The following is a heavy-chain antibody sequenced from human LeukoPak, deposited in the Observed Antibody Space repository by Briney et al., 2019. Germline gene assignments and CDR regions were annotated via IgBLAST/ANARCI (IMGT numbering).Heavy chain of an antibody. CDR1: GGSISSGGYY. V-gene: IGHV4-30-2*01. CDR2: IYHSGST. Sequence: PSETLSLTCTVSGGSISSGGYYWSWIRQPPGKGLEWIGYIYHSGSTYYNPSLKSRVTISVDRSKNQFSLKLSSVTAADTAVYYCARVRGGNDFDYWGQGTLVTVSS. CDR3: ARVRGGNDFDY. D-gene: IGHD3-10*01. J-gene: IGHJ4*02.